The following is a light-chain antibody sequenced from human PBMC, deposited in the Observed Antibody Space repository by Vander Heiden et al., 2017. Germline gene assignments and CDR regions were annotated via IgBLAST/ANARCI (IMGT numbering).Light chain of an antibody. J-gene: IGKJ2*01. V-gene: IGKV2-28*01. CDR3: RQAVQPPST. CDR1: QSLVHNNGNKY. CDR2: FGS. Sequence: ESVMTQSPSSLPVTPGERASISCRSSQSLVHNNGNKYLDWYLQKPGQSPQLLIYFGSYRDSGVPYRFSGSGSGTDFTLKISRVEAEDVGVYYCRQAVQPPSTFGQGTKLEIK.